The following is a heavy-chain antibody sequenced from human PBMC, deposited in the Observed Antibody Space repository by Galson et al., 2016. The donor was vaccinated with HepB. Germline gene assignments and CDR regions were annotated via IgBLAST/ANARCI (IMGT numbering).Heavy chain of an antibody. Sequence: SLRLSCAASGFTFDKYVMTWVRQAPGQGLEWVAGITGSGETTYYAESVKGRFTMSRDNSKNTVSLQMSRLSGEDTAIYYCAFGSSWSGRSFRGLSLDYWGQGALVTVSS. J-gene: IGHJ4*02. CDR3: AFGSSWSGRSFRGLSLDY. V-gene: IGHV3-23*01. CDR1: GFTFDKYV. D-gene: IGHD6-13*01. CDR2: ITGSGETT.